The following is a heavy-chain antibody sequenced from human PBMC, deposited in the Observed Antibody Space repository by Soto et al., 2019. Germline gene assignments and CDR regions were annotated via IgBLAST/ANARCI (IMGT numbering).Heavy chain of an antibody. D-gene: IGHD3-22*01. CDR3: ARVRSGYPDAFDI. CDR1: GFTVSSNY. J-gene: IGHJ3*02. Sequence: GGSLRLSCAASGFTVSSNYMSWVRQAPGKGLEWVSVIYSGGSTYYADSVKGRFTISRDNSKNTLYLQMNSLRAEDTAVYYCARVRSGYPDAFDIWGQGTMVTVSS. V-gene: IGHV3-53*01. CDR2: IYSGGST.